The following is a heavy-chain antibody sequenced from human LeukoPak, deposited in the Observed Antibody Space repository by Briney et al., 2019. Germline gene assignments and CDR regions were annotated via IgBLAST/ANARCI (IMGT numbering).Heavy chain of an antibody. Sequence: PSETLSLTCIVPVGSISSYYWSWIRQPAGKGLEWIGRIYISGSTNYNPSLKSRVTISVDKSKNQLSLKLSSVTAADTAVYYCARGAAAYWFDPWGQGTLVTVSS. J-gene: IGHJ5*02. CDR2: IYISGST. V-gene: IGHV4-4*07. CDR1: VGSISSYY. D-gene: IGHD2-2*01. CDR3: ARGAAAYWFDP.